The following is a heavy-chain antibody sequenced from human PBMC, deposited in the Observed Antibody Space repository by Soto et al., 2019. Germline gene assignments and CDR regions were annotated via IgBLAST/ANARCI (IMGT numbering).Heavy chain of an antibody. V-gene: IGHV4-61*01. CDR2: FYYTGSI. CDR3: AKGGSGSYSNAFDI. CDR1: YGSVSSGNYY. J-gene: IGHJ3*02. Sequence: SQTLSLTWTVSYGSVSSGNYYLSFIQQPPGKGLEWIGYFYYTGSINYNPSLKSRVTISVDTSKNQFSLKLSSVTAADTAVYYCAKGGSGSYSNAFDIWGQGTMVT. D-gene: IGHD3-10*01.